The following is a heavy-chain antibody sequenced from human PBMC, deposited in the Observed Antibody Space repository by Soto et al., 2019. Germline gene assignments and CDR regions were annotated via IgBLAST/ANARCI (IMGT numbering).Heavy chain of an antibody. CDR3: ARNAAAGFHYYYMDV. Sequence: ASVKVSCKASGYTFTRYDINWVRQAAGQGLEWMGRMNPNIGKTGYAQKFQGRVTITTDNPTSTAYMELSSLRSEDTAVYYCARNAAAGFHYYYMDVWGKGTTVTVSS. J-gene: IGHJ6*03. V-gene: IGHV1-8*01. CDR1: GYTFTRYD. D-gene: IGHD6-13*01. CDR2: MNPNIGKT.